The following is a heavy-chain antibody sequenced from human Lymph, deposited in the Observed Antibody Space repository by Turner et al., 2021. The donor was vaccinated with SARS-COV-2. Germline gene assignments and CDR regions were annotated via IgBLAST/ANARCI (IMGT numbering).Heavy chain of an antibody. CDR1: VFPFSSDG. J-gene: IGHJ6*02. CDR2: IWYDGSNK. Sequence: QLQLVGSGGGVVEPGWSLGCSCAASVFPFSSDGMHWVRQAPGKGLEWVADIWYDGSNKYYAESVKGRVTIYRDNSKNTMYLKMNSLRAEDTAVYYCGRVKGYNGYDLRDSYGMDVWGQGTTVTVSS. D-gene: IGHD5-12*01. V-gene: IGHV3-33*01. CDR3: GRVKGYNGYDLRDSYGMDV.